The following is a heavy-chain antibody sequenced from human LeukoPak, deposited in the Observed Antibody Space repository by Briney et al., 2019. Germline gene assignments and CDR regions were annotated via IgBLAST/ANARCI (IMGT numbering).Heavy chain of an antibody. V-gene: IGHV3-48*03. CDR1: EFTFRSYE. CDR3: ARVDYNGMDV. Sequence: PGGSLRLSCAASEFTFRSYEMNWVRQAPGKGLEWVSYISSSGSTIYYAASVKGRFTTSRDNAKNSLYLQMNSLRAEDTAVYYCARVDYNGMDVWGQGTTVTVSS. J-gene: IGHJ6*02. CDR2: ISSSGSTI.